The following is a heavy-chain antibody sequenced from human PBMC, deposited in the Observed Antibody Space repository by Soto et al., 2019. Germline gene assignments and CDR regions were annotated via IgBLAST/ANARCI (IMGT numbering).Heavy chain of an antibody. J-gene: IGHJ5*02. CDR1: GDSISSSSQY. D-gene: IGHD2-21*01. V-gene: IGHV4-39*01. CDR3: ARHWIAGSSIP. Sequence: SETLSLTCSVSGDSISSSSQYWGWIRHPPGKGLEWIGSIHYSGTSYYNPSLKSRVTIFVDTSKNQLSLKLSSVTAADTAVYYCARHWIAGSSIPWGQGTLGTVSS. CDR2: IHYSGTS.